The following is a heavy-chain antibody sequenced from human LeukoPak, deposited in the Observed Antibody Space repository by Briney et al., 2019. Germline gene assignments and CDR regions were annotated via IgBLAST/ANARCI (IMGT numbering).Heavy chain of an antibody. CDR1: GGTFSSYA. CDR3: ARGSPHYDILVFYYYYMDV. Sequence: GASVKVSCKASGGTFSSYAISWVRQAPGQGLEWMGGIIPIFGTANYAQKFQGRVTITADESTSTAYMELSSLRSEDTAVYYCARGSPHYDILVFYYYYMDVWGKGTTVTISS. CDR2: IIPIFGTA. J-gene: IGHJ6*03. D-gene: IGHD3-9*01. V-gene: IGHV1-69*01.